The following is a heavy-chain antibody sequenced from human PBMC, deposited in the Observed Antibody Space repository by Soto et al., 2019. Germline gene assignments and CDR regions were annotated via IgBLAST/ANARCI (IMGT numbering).Heavy chain of an antibody. Sequence: GGSLRLSCAASGFIFSSYAMSWVRQAPGKGLEWVSAISGSGGSTYYADSVKGRFTISRDNSKNTLYLQMNSLRAEDTAVYYCARHGYNYGYDSWGQGTLVTVSS. J-gene: IGHJ5*01. CDR2: ISGSGGST. V-gene: IGHV3-23*01. CDR3: ARHGYNYGYDS. CDR1: GFIFSSYA. D-gene: IGHD5-18*01.